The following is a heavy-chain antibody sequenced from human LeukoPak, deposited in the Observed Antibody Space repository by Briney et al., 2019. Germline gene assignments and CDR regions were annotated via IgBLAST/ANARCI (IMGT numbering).Heavy chain of an antibody. V-gene: IGHV4-59*12. CDR3: ARDHGLTWFDP. CDR1: GGSISSYY. Sequence: PSETLSLTCTVSGGSISSYYWSWIRQPPGKGLEWIGYIYHSGSTNYNPTLKSRVTISVDTSKNQFSLKLSSVTAADTAVYYCARDHGLTWFDPWGQGTLVTVSS. J-gene: IGHJ5*02. CDR2: IYHSGST. D-gene: IGHD6-19*01.